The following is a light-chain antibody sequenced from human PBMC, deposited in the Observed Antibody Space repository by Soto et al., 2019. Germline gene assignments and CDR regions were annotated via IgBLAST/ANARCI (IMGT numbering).Light chain of an antibody. CDR1: SSNNIGAGYD. CDR3: QSYDSSLRGV. Sequence: QSVLTQPPSVSGAPGQRVTISCTGSSSNNIGAGYDVHWYQQLPGTAPKLLIYGNTSRPSGVPDRFSGSKSGTSASLAITGLQAEDEADYYCQSYDSSLRGVFGAGTKLTVL. V-gene: IGLV1-40*01. CDR2: GNT. J-gene: IGLJ2*01.